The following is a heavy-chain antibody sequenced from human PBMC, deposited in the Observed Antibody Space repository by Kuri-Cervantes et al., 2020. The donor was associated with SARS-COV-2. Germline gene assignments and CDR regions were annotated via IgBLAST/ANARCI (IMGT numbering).Heavy chain of an antibody. Sequence: LSLTCAASGFTFSSHAMNWVRQAPGKGLEWVSSISSSSSYIYYADSVKGRFTISRDNAKNSLYLQMNSLRAEDTAVYYCASQGAVYWGQGTLVTVSS. CDR2: ISSSSSYI. D-gene: IGHD1-26*01. J-gene: IGHJ4*02. V-gene: IGHV3-21*01. CDR1: GFTFSSHA. CDR3: ASQGAVY.